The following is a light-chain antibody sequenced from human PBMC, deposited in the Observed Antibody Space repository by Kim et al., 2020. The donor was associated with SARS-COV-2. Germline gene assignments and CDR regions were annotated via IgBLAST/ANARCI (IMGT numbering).Light chain of an antibody. J-gene: IGKJ2*01. CDR3: QQYNLWPPYT. CDR2: GAS. CDR1: QSVSSN. V-gene: IGKV3-15*01. Sequence: VSPGERATLSCRASQSVSSNLAWYQQKPGQAPRLLIYGASTRATGIPARFSGSGSGAEFTLTISSLQSEDFAVYYCQQYNLWPPYTFGQGTKLEI.